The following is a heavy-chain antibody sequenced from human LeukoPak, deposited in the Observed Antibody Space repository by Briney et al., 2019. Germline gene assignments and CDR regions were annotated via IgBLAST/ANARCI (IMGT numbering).Heavy chain of an antibody. Sequence: PSETLSLTCAVSGGSISSSNWWSWVRQPPGKGLEWIGEIYHSGSTNYNPSLKSRVTISVDKSKNQFSLKLSSVTAADTAVYYCARAYATVTSPFDYWGQGTLVTVSS. D-gene: IGHD4-17*01. CDR1: GGSISSSNW. V-gene: IGHV4-4*02. CDR3: ARAYATVTSPFDY. CDR2: IYHSGST. J-gene: IGHJ4*02.